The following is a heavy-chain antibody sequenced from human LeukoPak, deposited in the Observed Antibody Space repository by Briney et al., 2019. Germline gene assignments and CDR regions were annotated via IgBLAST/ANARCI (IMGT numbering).Heavy chain of an antibody. CDR2: ISGSGSSI. J-gene: IGHJ4*02. V-gene: IGHV3-23*01. CDR3: AKDYSESHYYFDY. D-gene: IGHD1-26*01. Sequence: GGSLRLSCAVSGFTFSNYAMRWVRQAPGKGLEWVSGISGSGSSINYVDSVKGRFTISRDNSKNTLYLQMNSLRAEDTAVYYCAKDYSESHYYFDYWGQGTLVTVSS. CDR1: GFTFSNYA.